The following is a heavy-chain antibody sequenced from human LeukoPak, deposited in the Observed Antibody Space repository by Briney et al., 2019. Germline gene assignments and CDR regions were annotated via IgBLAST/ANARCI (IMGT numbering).Heavy chain of an antibody. Sequence: SVKVSCKASGYTFTSYYMHWVRQAPGQGREWMGIINPSGGSTSYAQKFQGRVTMTRDTSTSTVYMELSSLRSEDTAVYYCARTPKVAAGSLVLAYWGQETLVTVSS. CDR3: ARTPKVAAGSLVLAY. CDR1: GYTFTSYY. CDR2: INPSGGST. V-gene: IGHV1-46*01. J-gene: IGHJ4*02. D-gene: IGHD6-13*01.